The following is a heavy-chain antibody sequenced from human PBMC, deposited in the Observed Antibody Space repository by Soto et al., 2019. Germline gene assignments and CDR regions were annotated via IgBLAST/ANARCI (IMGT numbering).Heavy chain of an antibody. CDR3: ARDPMVRGVIITRSSWFDP. J-gene: IGHJ5*02. CDR2: INPNSGGT. Sequence: SVKVSCKASGYTFTGYYMHWVLQAPGQGLEWMGWINPNSGGTNYAQKFQGRVTMTRDTSISTAYMELSRLRSDDTAVYYCARDPMVRGVIITRSSWFDPWGQGTLVTVSS. CDR1: GYTFTGYY. V-gene: IGHV1-2*02. D-gene: IGHD3-10*01.